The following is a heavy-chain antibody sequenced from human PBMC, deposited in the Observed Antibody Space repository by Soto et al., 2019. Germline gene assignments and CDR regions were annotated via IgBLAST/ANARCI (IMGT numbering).Heavy chain of an antibody. CDR1: GYTFTSYA. D-gene: IGHD6-19*01. V-gene: IGHV1-3*01. CDR2: INAGNGNT. CDR3: ARDLGGWTDY. Sequence: QVQLVQSGAEVKKPGASVKVSCKASGYTFTSYAMQWVRQAPGQRLEWMGWINAGNGNTKYSKKFQGIVTITSDTPASTDHMELSSLRSEDTAVYYCARDLGGWTDYWGQGTLVTVSS. J-gene: IGHJ4*02.